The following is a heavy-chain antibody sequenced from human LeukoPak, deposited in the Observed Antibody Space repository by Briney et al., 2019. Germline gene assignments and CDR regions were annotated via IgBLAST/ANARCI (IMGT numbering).Heavy chain of an antibody. CDR2: ISSSSSYI. Sequence: PGGSLRLSCAASGFTFSSYSMNWVRQAPGRGLEWVSSISSSSSYIYYADSVKGRFTISRDNAKNSLYLQMNSLRAEDTAVYYCARDPEKYYDILTGHIDYWGQGTLVTVSS. CDR3: ARDPEKYYDILTGHIDY. D-gene: IGHD3-9*01. CDR1: GFTFSSYS. V-gene: IGHV3-21*01. J-gene: IGHJ4*02.